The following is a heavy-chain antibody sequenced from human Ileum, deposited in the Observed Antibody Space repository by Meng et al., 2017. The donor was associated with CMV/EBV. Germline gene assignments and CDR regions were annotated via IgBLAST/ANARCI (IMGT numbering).Heavy chain of an antibody. Sequence: ASVKVSCKASGYPFTVYFIEWVRQAPGQGFKWMGWINPNTGGTNYAQKFQGRVTMTRDTSITTAYLELSSLTSDDTAVYYCARGYGDFAYDPWGQGTLVTVSS. CDR3: ARGYGDFAYDP. V-gene: IGHV1-2*02. J-gene: IGHJ5*02. D-gene: IGHD4-17*01. CDR1: GYPFTVYF. CDR2: INPNTGGT.